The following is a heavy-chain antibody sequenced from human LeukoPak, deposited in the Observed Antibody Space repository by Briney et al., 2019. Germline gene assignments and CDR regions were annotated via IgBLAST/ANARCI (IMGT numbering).Heavy chain of an antibody. Sequence: GVSLRLSCAASGFTFSNAWMHWVRQAPRKGLVWVSRIYSYGSDTTYADSVKGRFIISRDNAKNTLYLQMNSLRGDDTAVYYCATDAGHGFSFWGQGTMVTVSS. CDR2: IYSYGSDT. CDR1: GFTFSNAW. D-gene: IGHD3/OR15-3a*01. V-gene: IGHV3-74*03. J-gene: IGHJ3*01. CDR3: ATDAGHGFSF.